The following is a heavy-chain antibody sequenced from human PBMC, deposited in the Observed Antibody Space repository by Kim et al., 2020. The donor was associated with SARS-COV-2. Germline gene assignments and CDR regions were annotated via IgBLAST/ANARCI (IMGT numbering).Heavy chain of an antibody. CDR3: AKKSESTSTSFYY. Sequence: GGSLRLSCAASGFTFDSYGTNWVRQAPGKGLEWVSTISGSSDTTDYADSVKGRFTISRDNSRNTLYLKMDSLRPDDSALYYCAKKSESTSTSFYYWGLG. J-gene: IGHJ4*02. CDR1: GFTFDSYG. CDR2: ISGSSDTT. D-gene: IGHD1-26*01. V-gene: IGHV3-23*01.